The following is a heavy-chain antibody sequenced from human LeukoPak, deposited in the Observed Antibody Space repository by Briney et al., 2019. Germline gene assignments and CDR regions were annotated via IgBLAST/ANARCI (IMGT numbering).Heavy chain of an antibody. CDR1: GFTFSSYA. CDR2: ISGSGGST. Sequence: GGSLRLSCAASGFTFSSYAMSWVRQAPGKGLEWVSAISGSGGSTYYADSVKGWFTISRDNSKNTLYLQMNSLRAEDTAVYYCAKDYYGSGHLFPDWGQGTLVTVSS. V-gene: IGHV3-23*01. D-gene: IGHD3-10*01. J-gene: IGHJ4*02. CDR3: AKDYYGSGHLFPD.